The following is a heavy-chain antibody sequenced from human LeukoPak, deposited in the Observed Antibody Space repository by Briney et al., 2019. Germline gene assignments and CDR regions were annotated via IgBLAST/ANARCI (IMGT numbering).Heavy chain of an antibody. V-gene: IGHV3-48*02. Sequence: GGSLRLSCAASRFTFSSYGMNWIRQAPGKGLEWVSYISDSTSSKYYADSVKGRFTISRDNAKNSLYLQMNSLRDEDTAVYYCARDPYYYDSSGYYSTDYWGQGTLVTVSS. CDR3: ARDPYYYDSSGYYSTDY. CDR2: ISDSTSSK. J-gene: IGHJ4*02. D-gene: IGHD3-22*01. CDR1: RFTFSSYG.